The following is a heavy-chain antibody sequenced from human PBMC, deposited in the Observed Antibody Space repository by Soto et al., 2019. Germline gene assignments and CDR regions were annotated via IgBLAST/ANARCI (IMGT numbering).Heavy chain of an antibody. CDR3: TRVATAVPS. Sequence: ETLSLTCTVSGASMNSYHWSWIRQPAGKGLEWIGHIHSSGSTNYNPSLKSRVTMSVDTSKNQFSLRLMSLTAADTAVYYCTRVATAVPSWGRGVLVTVSS. D-gene: IGHD5-18*01. V-gene: IGHV4-4*07. CDR1: GASMNSYH. J-gene: IGHJ5*02. CDR2: IHSSGST.